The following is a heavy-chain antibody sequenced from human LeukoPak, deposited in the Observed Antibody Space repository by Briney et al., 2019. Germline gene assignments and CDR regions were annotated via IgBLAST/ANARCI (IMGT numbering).Heavy chain of an antibody. Sequence: GSSVKVSCKASGGTFSSYAISWVRQAPGQGLEWMGGIIPIFGTANYAQKFQGRVTITADESTSTAYMELRSLRSDDTAVYYCARDLDSLARLGVWGQGTLVTVSS. J-gene: IGHJ4*02. CDR2: IIPIFGTA. V-gene: IGHV1-69*01. CDR3: ARDLDSLARLGV. CDR1: GGTFSSYA. D-gene: IGHD2-2*03.